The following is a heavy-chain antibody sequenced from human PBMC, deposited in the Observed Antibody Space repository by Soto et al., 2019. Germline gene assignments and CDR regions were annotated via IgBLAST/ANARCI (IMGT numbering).Heavy chain of an antibody. J-gene: IGHJ4*02. V-gene: IGHV4-61*01. D-gene: IGHD6-19*01. CDR1: GGPVSSGSYY. CDR3: ARAPKLGIAVASFGY. CDR2: IYYSGST. Sequence: LSLTCTVSGGPVSSGSYYWSWIRQPPGKGLEWIGYIYYSGSTNYNPSLKSRVTISVDTSKNQFSLKLSSVTAADTAVYYCARAPKLGIAVASFGYWGQGTLVTVSS.